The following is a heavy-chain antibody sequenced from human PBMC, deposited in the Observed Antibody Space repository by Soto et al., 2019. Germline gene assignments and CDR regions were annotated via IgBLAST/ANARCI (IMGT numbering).Heavy chain of an antibody. J-gene: IGHJ6*02. Sequence: QVQVFQSGAEVKKPGSSVRVSCKVSGGTLNSQSITWVRQAPGQGLEWMGGIIPMFGTPTDAQKFRGRVTISADTSTSTVYMELRSLSSQDTAVYYCARGSYDSYAGFFGMDVWGQGTTVTVS. CDR2: IIPMFGTP. D-gene: IGHD3-10*01. V-gene: IGHV1-69*06. CDR1: GGTLNSQS. CDR3: ARGSYDSYAGFFGMDV.